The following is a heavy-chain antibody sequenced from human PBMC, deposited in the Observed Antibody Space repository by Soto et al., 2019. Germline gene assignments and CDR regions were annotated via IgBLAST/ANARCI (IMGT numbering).Heavy chain of an antibody. CDR2: IWYDGSNK. D-gene: IGHD2-15*01. V-gene: IGHV3-33*01. CDR3: ARDYADGGNGGDYYYYGMDV. Sequence: GGSLRLSCAASGFTFSSYGMHWVRQAPGKGLEWVAVIWYDGSNKYYADSVKGRFTISRDNSKNTLYLQMNSLRAEDTAVYYCARDYADGGNGGDYYYYGMDVWGQGTTVTVSS. CDR1: GFTFSSYG. J-gene: IGHJ6*02.